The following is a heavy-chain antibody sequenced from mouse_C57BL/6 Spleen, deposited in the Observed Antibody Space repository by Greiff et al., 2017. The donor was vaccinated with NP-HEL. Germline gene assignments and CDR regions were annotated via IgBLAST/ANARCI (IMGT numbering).Heavy chain of an antibody. Sequence: VQLKESGPELVKPGASVKIPCKASGYTFTDYNMDWVKQSHGKSLEWIGDINPNNGGTSYNQKFKGKATLTVDKSSSTAYMELRSLTSEDTAVYYCARSGWFAWFAYWGQGTLVTVSA. J-gene: IGHJ3*01. CDR2: INPNNGGT. D-gene: IGHD1-1*02. CDR3: ARSGWFAWFAY. CDR1: GYTFTDYN. V-gene: IGHV1-18*01.